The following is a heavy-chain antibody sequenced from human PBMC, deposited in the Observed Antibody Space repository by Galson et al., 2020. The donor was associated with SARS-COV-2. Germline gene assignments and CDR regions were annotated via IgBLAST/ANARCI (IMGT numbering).Heavy chain of an antibody. CDR2: NYSDGGT. Sequence: GGSLRLSCAASGFTVSSNYMSSVRQAPGKGLEWVSINYSDGGTYYADPVKGRFTVSRDSSKNTLYLHMNSLRAEETALYYCATSITGGGMDVWGQGTTVTVSS. CDR3: ATSITGGGMDV. D-gene: IGHD1-20*01. V-gene: IGHV3-53*01. J-gene: IGHJ6*02. CDR1: GFTVSSNY.